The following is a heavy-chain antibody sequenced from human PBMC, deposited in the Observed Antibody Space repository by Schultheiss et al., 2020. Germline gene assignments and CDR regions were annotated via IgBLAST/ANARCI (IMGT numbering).Heavy chain of an antibody. Sequence: ASVKVSCKASGYTFTSYDINWVRQATGQGLEWMGWMNPNSGNTGYAQKFQGRVTMTRNTSISTAYMELSSLRSEDTAVYYCARVHWAVAGTDGAFDIWGQGTMVTVS. CDR1: GYTFTSYD. CDR3: ARVHWAVAGTDGAFDI. V-gene: IGHV1-8*01. CDR2: MNPNSGNT. J-gene: IGHJ3*02. D-gene: IGHD6-19*01.